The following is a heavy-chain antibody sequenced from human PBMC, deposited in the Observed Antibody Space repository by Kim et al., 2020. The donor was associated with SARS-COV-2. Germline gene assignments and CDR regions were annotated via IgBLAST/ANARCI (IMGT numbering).Heavy chain of an antibody. Sequence: GGSLRLSCAASGFTFSDYYMSWIRQAPGKGLEWVSYISSSGSTIYYADSVKGRFTISRDNAKNSLYLQMNSLRAEDTAVYYCARDRAWIEWEAFDIWGQGTMVTVSS. CDR3: ARDRAWIEWEAFDI. CDR2: ISSSGSTI. J-gene: IGHJ3*02. D-gene: IGHD5-12*01. V-gene: IGHV3-11*01. CDR1: GFTFSDYY.